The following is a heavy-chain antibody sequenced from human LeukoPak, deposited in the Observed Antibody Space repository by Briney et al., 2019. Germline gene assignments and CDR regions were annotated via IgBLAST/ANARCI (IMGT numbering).Heavy chain of an antibody. J-gene: IGHJ4*02. CDR3: ARVAAAGKGFDY. V-gene: IGHV3-13*01. D-gene: IGHD6-13*01. CDR2: TDTAGDT. Sequence: GGSQRLSCAASGFTFTSYDMHWVRQATGKGLEWVSATDTAGDTYYPGSVKGRFTTSRENAKNSLYLQMNSLRAGDTAVYYCARVAAAGKGFDYWGQGTLVTVSS. CDR1: GFTFTSYD.